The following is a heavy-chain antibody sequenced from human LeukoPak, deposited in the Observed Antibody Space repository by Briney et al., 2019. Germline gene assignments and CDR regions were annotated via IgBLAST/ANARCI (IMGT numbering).Heavy chain of an antibody. CDR2: IRYDGSNK. V-gene: IGHV3-30*02. CDR1: GFTFSSYG. Sequence: GGSLRLSCAASGFTFSSYGMHWVRQAPGKGLEWVAFIRYDGSNKYYADSVKGRFTISRDNSKNTLYLQMNSLRAEDTAVYYCARGGCSGGSCYRPDWFDPWGQGTLVTVSS. J-gene: IGHJ5*02. CDR3: ARGGCSGGSCYRPDWFDP. D-gene: IGHD2-15*01.